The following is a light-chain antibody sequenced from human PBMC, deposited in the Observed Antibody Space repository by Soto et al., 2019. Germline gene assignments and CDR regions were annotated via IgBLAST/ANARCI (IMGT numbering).Light chain of an antibody. J-gene: IGKJ3*01. V-gene: IGKV1-5*03. CDR3: QQYNSYAFS. CDR2: KAS. Sequence: DIQMTQSPSALSASVGYRVNITCLASQSISTWLAWYQQKPGEAPKLLMYKASSLDSGVPSRFSGSGSGTEFTLTISGLQPEDFATYYCQQYNSYAFSFGPGTKVDIK. CDR1: QSISTW.